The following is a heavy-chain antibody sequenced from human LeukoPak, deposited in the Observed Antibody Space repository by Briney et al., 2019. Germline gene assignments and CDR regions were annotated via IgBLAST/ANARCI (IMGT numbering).Heavy chain of an antibody. CDR2: ISSSSSTI. Sequence: GGSLRLSCAASGFTFSSYSMNWVRQAPGKGLEWVSYISSSSSTIYYADSVKGRFTISRDNAKNSLYLHMNTLRDEDTAVYYCARDFFDLTKPWGQGTLVTVSS. CDR1: GFTFSSYS. CDR3: ARDFFDLTKP. J-gene: IGHJ5*02. V-gene: IGHV3-48*02. D-gene: IGHD3/OR15-3a*01.